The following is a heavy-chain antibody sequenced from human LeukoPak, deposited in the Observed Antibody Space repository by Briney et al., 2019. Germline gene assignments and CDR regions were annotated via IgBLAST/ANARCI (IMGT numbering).Heavy chain of an antibody. CDR2: ISAYNGNT. J-gene: IGHJ6*02. D-gene: IGHD2-15*01. V-gene: IGHV1-18*01. CDR3: ARDSRGANCSGGGCKGYYYYGMDV. CDR1: GYTFTSYG. Sequence: ASVKVSCKASGYTFTSYGISWVRQAPGQGLEWMGWISAYNGNTNYAQKLQGRVTMTTDTSTSTAYMELRSLRSDDTAVYYCARDSRGANCSGGGCKGYYYYGMDVWGQGTTVTVSS.